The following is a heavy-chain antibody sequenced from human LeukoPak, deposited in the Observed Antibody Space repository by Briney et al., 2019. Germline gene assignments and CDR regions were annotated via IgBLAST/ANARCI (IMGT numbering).Heavy chain of an antibody. Sequence: GGSLRLSCAASGFTFSSYGMHWVRQAPGKGLEWVAVISYDGSNKYYADSVKGRFTISRDNSKNTLYLQMNSLRAEDTAVYYCAKKGQYSGYDLLDYWGQGTLVTVSS. J-gene: IGHJ4*02. V-gene: IGHV3-30*18. CDR2: ISYDGSNK. CDR1: GFTFSSYG. CDR3: AKKGQYSGYDLLDY. D-gene: IGHD5-12*01.